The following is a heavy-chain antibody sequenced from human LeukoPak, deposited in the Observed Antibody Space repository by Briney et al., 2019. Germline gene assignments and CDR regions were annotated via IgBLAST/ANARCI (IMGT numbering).Heavy chain of an antibody. CDR3: ARDSIGLFE. J-gene: IGHJ4*02. Sequence: GGSLRLSCAASGFXFSSYEINWVRQAPGKGLEWVSYISGSGSVIYYADSVKGRSTVSRDNAKNSLYLQMNSLRAEDTAVYYCARDSIGLFEGGQGTLVTVSS. D-gene: IGHD3-3*01. V-gene: IGHV3-48*03. CDR2: ISGSGSVI. CDR1: GFXFSSYE.